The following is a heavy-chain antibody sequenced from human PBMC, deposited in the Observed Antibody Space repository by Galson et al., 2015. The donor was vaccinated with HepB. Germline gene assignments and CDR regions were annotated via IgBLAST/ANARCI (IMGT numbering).Heavy chain of an antibody. D-gene: IGHD6-6*01. CDR2: IKSKTDGGTT. J-gene: IGHJ6*03. CDR1: GFTFGNAW. V-gene: IGHV3-15*07. CDR3: TTDLVAALEAFTLYYYYYMDV. Sequence: SLRLSCAASGFTFGNAWMNWVRQAPGKGLEWVGRIKSKTDGGTTDFAAPVKGRFTISRDDSKSTLYLQMNSLKIEDTAVYYCTTDLVAALEAFTLYYYYYMDVWGKGTTVTVSS.